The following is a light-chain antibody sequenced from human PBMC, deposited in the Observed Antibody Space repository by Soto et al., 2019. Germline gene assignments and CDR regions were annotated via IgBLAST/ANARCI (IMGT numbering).Light chain of an antibody. Sequence: SYELTQPPSVSVAPGQTARIICGGDNIGSQSVHWYQQKPGQAPVLVVYDDNDRPSGIPERFSGSNSGNTATLTISRVEAGDEADYYCQVWDPTNDHFYVFGTGTKVTVL. V-gene: IGLV3-21*02. CDR1: NIGSQS. CDR2: DDN. CDR3: QVWDPTNDHFYV. J-gene: IGLJ1*01.